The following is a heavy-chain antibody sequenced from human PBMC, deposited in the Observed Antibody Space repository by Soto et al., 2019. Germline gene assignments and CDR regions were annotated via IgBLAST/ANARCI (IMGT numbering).Heavy chain of an antibody. CDR3: VRTSLVVAAATREDY. Sequence: EVQLVESGGGLVQPGGSLRLSCAASGLTFSSYWMHWVRQAPVKGLVWVSRINSDGSSTSYADSVKGRFTISRDNAKNRLYLQMNSLRAEDTAVYYCVRTSLVVAAATREDYWGQGTLVTFS. CDR2: INSDGSST. CDR1: GLTFSSYW. D-gene: IGHD2-15*01. V-gene: IGHV3-74*01. J-gene: IGHJ4*02.